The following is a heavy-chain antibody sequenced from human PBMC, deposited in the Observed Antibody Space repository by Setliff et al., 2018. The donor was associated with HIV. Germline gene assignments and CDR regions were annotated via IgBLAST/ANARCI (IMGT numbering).Heavy chain of an antibody. D-gene: IGHD3-3*01. V-gene: IGHV4-39*02. CDR2: AHYSGAI. J-gene: IGHJ4*02. CDR3: ARPSFGIGGGANFDS. CDR1: GGSISSHY. Sequence: SETLSLTCTVSGGSISSHYWGWIRHSPGKGLEWIASAHYSGAIFYNPSLKSRVTMSVDTSGSRFSLKLTSVTAADTAVYYCARPSFGIGGGANFDSWGRGTLVTVS.